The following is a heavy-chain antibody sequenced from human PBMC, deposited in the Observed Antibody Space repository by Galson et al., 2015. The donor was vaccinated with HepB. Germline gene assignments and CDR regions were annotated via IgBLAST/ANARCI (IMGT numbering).Heavy chain of an antibody. Sequence: SLRLSCAASGFTFSSYWMSWVRQAPGKGLEWVANIKQDGSEKYYVDSVKGRFTISRDNAKNSLYLQMNSLRAEDTAVYYCARSHYYDSSGYYLDYFDYWGQGTLVTVSS. CDR3: ARSHYYDSSGYYLDYFDY. J-gene: IGHJ4*02. V-gene: IGHV3-7*03. CDR1: GFTFSSYW. CDR2: IKQDGSEK. D-gene: IGHD3-22*01.